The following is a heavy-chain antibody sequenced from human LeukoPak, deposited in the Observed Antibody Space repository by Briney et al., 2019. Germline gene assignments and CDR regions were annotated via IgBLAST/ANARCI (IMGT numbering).Heavy chain of an antibody. J-gene: IGHJ4*02. CDR1: GGSISSSSYY. CDR3: ARGGDGYNSNPFDY. CDR2: IYYSGST. Sequence: SETLSLTCAVSGGSISSSSYYWGWIRQPPGKGLEWIGSIYYSGSTYYNPSLKSRVTISVDTSKNQFSLKLSSVTAADTAVYYCARGGDGYNSNPFDYWGQGTLVTVSS. D-gene: IGHD5-24*01. V-gene: IGHV4-39*07.